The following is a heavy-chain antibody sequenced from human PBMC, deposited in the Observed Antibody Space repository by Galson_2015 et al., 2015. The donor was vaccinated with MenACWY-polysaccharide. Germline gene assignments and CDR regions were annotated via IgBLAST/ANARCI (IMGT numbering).Heavy chain of an antibody. V-gene: IGHV2-5*02. D-gene: IGHD3-3*01. CDR1: GLSLSTSGVG. J-gene: IGHJ4*02. CDR3: AHRKLITVFGLVTDVGLYFDY. CDR2: VYWDDDK. Sequence: LVKPTQTLTLTCTFSGLSLSTSGVGVGWIRQPPGKAPEWLALVYWDDDKRYSPSLTNRVTVTKDTSKNQVVLSMTNMDPVDTATYFCAHRKLITVFGLVTDVGLYFDYWSQGTLVT.